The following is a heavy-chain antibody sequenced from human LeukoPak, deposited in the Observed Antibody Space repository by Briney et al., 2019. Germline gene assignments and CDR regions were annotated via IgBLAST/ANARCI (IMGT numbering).Heavy chain of an antibody. D-gene: IGHD3-3*01. CDR2: IYTSGST. V-gene: IGHV4-4*07. J-gene: IGHJ5*02. Sequence: SETLSLTCTVSGGPISSYYWSWIRQPAGKGLEWIGRIYTSGSTNYNPSLKSRVTMSVDSSKNQFSLKLSSVTAADTAVYYCARGGYDFWSGSRFDPWGQGTLVTVSS. CDR1: GGPISSYY. CDR3: ARGGYDFWSGSRFDP.